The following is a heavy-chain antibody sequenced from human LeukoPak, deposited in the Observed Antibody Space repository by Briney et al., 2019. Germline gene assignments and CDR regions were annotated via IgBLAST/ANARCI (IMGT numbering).Heavy chain of an antibody. V-gene: IGHV4-38-2*02. CDR1: GYSISSGYY. CDR2: INHSGST. CDR3: ARGGLYIAARPRNFQH. D-gene: IGHD6-6*01. J-gene: IGHJ1*01. Sequence: NPSETLSLTCTVSGYSISSGYYWSWIRQPPGKGLEWIGEINHSGSTNYNPSLKSRVTISVDTSKNQFSLKLSSVTAADTAVYYCARGGLYIAARPRNFQHWGQGTLVTVSS.